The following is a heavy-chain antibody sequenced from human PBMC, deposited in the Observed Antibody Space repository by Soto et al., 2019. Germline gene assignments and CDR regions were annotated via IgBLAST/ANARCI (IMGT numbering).Heavy chain of an antibody. D-gene: IGHD2-21*02. Sequence: PGGSLRLSCAVSGFTFDDNAMHWVRQAPEKGLEWVSGINWKSDIGYADSVKGRFTISRDNAKNSLYLQMNSLRAEDTAVYYCAKGRQYSTAMTSFDYWGQGALVTVSS. J-gene: IGHJ4*02. CDR1: GFTFDDNA. CDR3: AKGRQYSTAMTSFDY. CDR2: INWKSDI. V-gene: IGHV3-9*01.